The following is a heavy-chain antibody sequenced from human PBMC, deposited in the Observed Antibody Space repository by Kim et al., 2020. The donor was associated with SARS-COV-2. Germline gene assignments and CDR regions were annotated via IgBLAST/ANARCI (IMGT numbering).Heavy chain of an antibody. CDR2: IDPSDSYT. CDR1: GYSFTSYW. CDR3: ARGGSIAARYYYGMDV. D-gene: IGHD6-6*01. J-gene: IGHJ6*02. Sequence: GESLKISCKGSGYSFTSYWISWVRQMPGKGLEWMGRIDPSDSYTNYSPSFQGHVTISADKSISTAYLQWSSLKASDTAMYYCARGGSIAARYYYGMDVWGQGTTVTVSS. V-gene: IGHV5-10-1*01.